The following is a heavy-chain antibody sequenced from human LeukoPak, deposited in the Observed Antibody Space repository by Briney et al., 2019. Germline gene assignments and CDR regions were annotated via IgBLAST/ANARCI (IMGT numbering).Heavy chain of an antibody. V-gene: IGHV1-46*01. Sequence: EASVKVSCKASGYTFTSYYIHWVRQAPGQGLEWMGTINPSGGSTTYAQKFQGRVSVTRDTSTSTVYMEVSSLRSEDTAVYYCARAPHSSGGYWGQGTLVTVSS. CDR2: INPSGGST. CDR3: ARAPHSSGGY. CDR1: GYTFTSYY. J-gene: IGHJ4*02. D-gene: IGHD6-19*01.